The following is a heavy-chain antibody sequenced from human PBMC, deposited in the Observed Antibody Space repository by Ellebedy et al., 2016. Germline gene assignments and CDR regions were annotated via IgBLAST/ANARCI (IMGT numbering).Heavy chain of an antibody. CDR1: GFTFSSYS. J-gene: IGHJ6*02. D-gene: IGHD2-8*01. Sequence: GESLKISXAASGFTFSSYSMNWFRQSPGKGLEWVGVSRSKGSGGTTEYGASVRGRFIISRDASERIAYLQMNSLKIEDTGLYYCTRVADIMGTDLHYGMDVWGRGTTVSVS. CDR3: TRVADIMGTDLHYGMDV. V-gene: IGHV3-49*03. CDR2: SRSKGSGGTT.